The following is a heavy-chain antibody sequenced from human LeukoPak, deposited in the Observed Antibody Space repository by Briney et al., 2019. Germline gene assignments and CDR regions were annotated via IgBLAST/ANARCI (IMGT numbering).Heavy chain of an antibody. D-gene: IGHD6-13*01. CDR3: ARDRRVTDGSSWAHFDY. V-gene: IGHV4-59*01. CDR1: GGSISSYY. J-gene: IGHJ4*02. CDR2: IYYSGST. Sequence: SETLSLTCTVSGGSISSYYWSWIRQPPGKGLEWIGYIYYSGSTNYNPSLKSRVTISVDTSKNQFSLKLSSVTAADTAVYYCARDRRVTDGSSWAHFDYWGQGTLVTVSS.